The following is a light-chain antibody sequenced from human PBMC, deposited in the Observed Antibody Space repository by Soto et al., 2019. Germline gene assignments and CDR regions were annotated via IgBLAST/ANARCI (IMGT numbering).Light chain of an antibody. V-gene: IGKV1-5*01. CDR1: HNISNY. CDR3: QQYNNWPPWP. J-gene: IGKJ1*01. CDR2: DAS. Sequence: DIKMTQSPSSLHALVGDRGTITCRASHNISNYLDWYQQKPGKAPKLLIYDASSMESGVPSRFSGSRSGTEFTLTISSLQPDDFATYYCQQYNNWPPWPFGQGTKVDIK.